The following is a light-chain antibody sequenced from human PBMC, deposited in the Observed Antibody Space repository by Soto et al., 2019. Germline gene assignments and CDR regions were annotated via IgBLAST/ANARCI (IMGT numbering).Light chain of an antibody. CDR1: QSVSSN. CDR2: GAS. CDR3: QQRYNWPPT. V-gene: IGKV3-11*01. J-gene: IGKJ1*01. Sequence: EIVLTQSPGTLSLSPGERATLSCRASQSVSSNLAWYQQKPGQAPRLLIYGASHRATGIPARFSGSGSGTDFTLTINSLEPEDFALYYCQQRYNWPPTFGQGTKVDIK.